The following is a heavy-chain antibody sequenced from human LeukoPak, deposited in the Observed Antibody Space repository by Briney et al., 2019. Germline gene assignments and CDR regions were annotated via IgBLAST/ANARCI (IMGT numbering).Heavy chain of an antibody. D-gene: IGHD3-16*01. CDR3: TRGETFEAFDY. J-gene: IGHJ4*02. Sequence: SGTLPLTCTVSGGSVSSSSYYWAWIRQPPGKGLEWIGSIYYSGSTHYNPSLKSRVTISVETSKNQVTLKLSSVTAADTAVYYCTRGETFEAFDYWGQGTLVTVSS. V-gene: IGHV4-39*01. CDR1: GGSVSSSSYY. CDR2: IYYSGST.